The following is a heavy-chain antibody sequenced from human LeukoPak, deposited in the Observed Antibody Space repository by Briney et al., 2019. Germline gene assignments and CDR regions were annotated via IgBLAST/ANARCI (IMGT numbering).Heavy chain of an antibody. CDR1: GFTFSSYS. CDR2: ISSSSSYI. D-gene: IGHD5-18*01. V-gene: IGHV3-21*01. Sequence: TGGSLRLSCAASGFTFSSYSMNWVRQAPGKGLEWVSSISSSSSYIYYADSVKGRFTISRDNAKNSLYLQMNSLRAEDTAVYYCASYLLSGYSYGLFHMDVWGKGTTVNVSS. CDR3: ASYLLSGYSYGLFHMDV. J-gene: IGHJ6*03.